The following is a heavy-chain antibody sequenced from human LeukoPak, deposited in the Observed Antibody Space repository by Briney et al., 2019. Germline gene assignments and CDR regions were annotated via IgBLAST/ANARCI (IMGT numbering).Heavy chain of an antibody. Sequence: KPGGSLRLSCVASGFTFSDYYMSWIRQAPGKGLEWVSYINVGGSTMFYGDSVKGRFTVSRDNSKNTLYLQMDSLRSEDTAVYYCAKRMGPSIAATDLDYWGQGTLVTVSS. CDR3: AKRMGPSIAATDLDY. V-gene: IGHV3-11*04. CDR2: INVGGSTM. D-gene: IGHD6-13*01. J-gene: IGHJ4*02. CDR1: GFTFSDYY.